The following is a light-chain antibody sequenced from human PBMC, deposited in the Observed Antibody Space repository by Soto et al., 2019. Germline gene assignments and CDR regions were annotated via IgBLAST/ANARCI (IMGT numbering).Light chain of an antibody. Sequence: SYELTQPPSVSVSPGQTASITCSGHKLGDQYAGWYQQKPGQSPILVIYQDTKRPSGIPERFSGSNSGDTATLTISGTQAVDEAEYYCQAWDSSTVVFGGGTKLTVL. CDR3: QAWDSSTVV. CDR2: QDT. V-gene: IGLV3-1*01. CDR1: KLGDQY. J-gene: IGLJ2*01.